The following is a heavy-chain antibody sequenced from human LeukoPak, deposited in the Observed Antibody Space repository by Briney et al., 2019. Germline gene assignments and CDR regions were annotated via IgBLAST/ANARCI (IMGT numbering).Heavy chain of an antibody. CDR2: ISWDSGSI. Sequence: GGSLRLSCAASGFTFDDYAMHWVRQAPGKGLEWVSGISWDSGSIGYADSVKGRLTISRDNAKNSLYLQMNSLRAEDMALYYCARSHSSSSLWAFDYWGRGTLVTVSS. J-gene: IGHJ4*02. V-gene: IGHV3-9*03. D-gene: IGHD6-6*01. CDR3: ARSHSSSSLWAFDY. CDR1: GFTFDDYA.